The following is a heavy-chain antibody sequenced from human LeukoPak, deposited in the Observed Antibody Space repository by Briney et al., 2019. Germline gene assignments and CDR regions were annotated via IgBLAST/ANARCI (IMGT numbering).Heavy chain of an antibody. CDR2: ISSAGTTI. CDR1: GYTFSIYE. Sequence: GGSQRLSCASSGYTFSIYEINWVRQAPEKGLEGVSHISSAGTTIYYADSVKGRFTISRDNAKNSLYLQMNSLRADDTAVYYCAKALGMTWGQGTLVTVSS. D-gene: IGHD1-26*01. J-gene: IGHJ5*02. V-gene: IGHV3-48*03. CDR3: AKALGMT.